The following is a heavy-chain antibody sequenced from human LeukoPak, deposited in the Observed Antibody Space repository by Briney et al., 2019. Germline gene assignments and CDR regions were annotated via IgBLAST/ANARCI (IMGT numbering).Heavy chain of an antibody. Sequence: GASVKVSCKASGYIFTAYYMYWVRQAPGQGLEWMGWINLNSGGTNYARKFQGRVTMTRDTSISTAYMELSRLRSDDTAVYYCARESGSYFRVADYWGQGTLVTVSS. J-gene: IGHJ4*02. D-gene: IGHD1-26*01. CDR3: ARESGSYFRVADY. V-gene: IGHV1-2*02. CDR1: GYIFTAYY. CDR2: INLNSGGT.